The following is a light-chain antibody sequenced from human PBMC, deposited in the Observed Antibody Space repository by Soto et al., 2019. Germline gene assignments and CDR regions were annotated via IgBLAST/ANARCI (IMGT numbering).Light chain of an antibody. CDR1: SSNIGSNY. CDR3: APWDDTLSGLV. Sequence: QSVLTQPPSASGAPGQTVTISCSGRSSNIGSNYVYWYQQLPETAPRLLLYRADQRPSGIPDRFSGSKSGTSASLAISGLRSEDEADYYCAPWDDTLSGLVFGGGTKLTVL. CDR2: RAD. J-gene: IGLJ2*01. V-gene: IGLV1-47*01.